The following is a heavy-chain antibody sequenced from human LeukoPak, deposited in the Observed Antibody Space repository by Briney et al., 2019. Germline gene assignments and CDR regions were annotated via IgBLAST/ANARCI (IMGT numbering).Heavy chain of an antibody. CDR1: GGSISSYY. CDR2: IHTSGST. Sequence: SETLSLTCTVSGGSISSYYWSWIRQPAGKGLEWIGRIHTSGSTNYNPSLKSRVTMSVDTSKNQFSLKLSSVTAADTAVYYCARDGSGSGWSYYFDYWGQGTLVTVSS. D-gene: IGHD6-19*01. CDR3: ARDGSGSGWSYYFDY. J-gene: IGHJ4*02. V-gene: IGHV4-4*07.